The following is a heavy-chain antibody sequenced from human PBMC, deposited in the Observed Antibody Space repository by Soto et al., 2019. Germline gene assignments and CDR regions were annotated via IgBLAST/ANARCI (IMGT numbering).Heavy chain of an antibody. D-gene: IGHD1-1*01. V-gene: IGHV2-5*02. CDR1: GFSLSTSGVG. CDR2: IYWDDDK. J-gene: IGHJ4*02. Sequence: KESGPTLVKPTQTLTLTCTFSGFSLSTSGVGVGWIRQPPGKALEWLALIYWDDDKRYSPSLKSRLTITKDTSKNQVVLTMTNMDPVDTATYYCAHRYNWNDDSNYFDYWGQGTLVTVSS. CDR3: AHRYNWNDDSNYFDY.